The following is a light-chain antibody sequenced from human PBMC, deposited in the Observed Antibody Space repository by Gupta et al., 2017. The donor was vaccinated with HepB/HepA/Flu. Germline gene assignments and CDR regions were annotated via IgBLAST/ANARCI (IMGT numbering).Light chain of an antibody. J-gene: IGLJ2*01. CDR2: DVS. Sequence: QSSLTQPASVSGSPGQTITISCPGTSSDVGGYNYVSWYQQHPGKAPKLMIYDVSNRPSGVSNRFSGSKSGNTASLTISGLQAEDEADYYCSSYTSSHVVFGGGTKLTVL. CDR1: SSDVGGYNY. V-gene: IGLV2-14*03. CDR3: SSYTSSHVV.